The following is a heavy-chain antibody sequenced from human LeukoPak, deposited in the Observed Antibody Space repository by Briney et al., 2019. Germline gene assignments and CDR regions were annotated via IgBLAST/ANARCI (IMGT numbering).Heavy chain of an antibody. D-gene: IGHD3-10*01. J-gene: IGHJ4*02. V-gene: IGHV3-74*01. Sequence: GGSLRLSCAASGFTFSSYWMHWVRQAPGKGLVWVSRINSDGSSTSYADSVKGRFTISRDNAKNTLYMQMNSLRAEDTAVYYCARSFRSSGSENFDYWGQGAMVTVSS. CDR2: INSDGSST. CDR3: ARSFRSSGSENFDY. CDR1: GFTFSSYW.